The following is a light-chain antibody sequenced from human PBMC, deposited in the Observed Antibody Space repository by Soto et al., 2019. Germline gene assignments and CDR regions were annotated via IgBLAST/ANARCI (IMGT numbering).Light chain of an antibody. CDR2: DAS. J-gene: IGKJ5*01. Sequence: EIQVTQSPYSLSVCVGGRFITTCQASQDISDHLNWYQHKEGEAQKLLIYDASNLETGVPSRFSGSGSGTDFTLTISCLQPQDIATYYCQHFANLPMTFGQVTRPE. CDR3: QHFANLPMT. V-gene: IGKV1-33*01. CDR1: QDISDH.